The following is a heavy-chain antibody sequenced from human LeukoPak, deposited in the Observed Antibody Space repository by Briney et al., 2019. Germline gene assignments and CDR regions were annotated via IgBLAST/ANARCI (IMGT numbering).Heavy chain of an antibody. D-gene: IGHD6-6*01. CDR2: IKQDGSEK. V-gene: IGHV3-7*05. CDR3: ARGSSGAYDY. J-gene: IGHJ4*02. Sequence: GGSLRPSCAASGFTFSSHWMSWVRQAPGKGLEWVANIKQDGSEKYYVDSVKGRFTISRDNAKNSLYLQMNSLRAEDTAVYYCARGSSGAYDYWGQGTLVTVSS. CDR1: GFTFSSHW.